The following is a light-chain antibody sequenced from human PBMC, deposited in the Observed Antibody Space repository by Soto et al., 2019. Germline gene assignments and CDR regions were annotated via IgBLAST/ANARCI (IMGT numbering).Light chain of an antibody. V-gene: IGKV3-20*01. CDR2: GAS. CDR1: RSVSSSY. J-gene: IGKJ5*01. Sequence: IVLTQSPGTLSLSPVERATLSCRASRSVSSSYLAWYQQKPGQAPRLLIYGASSRATGIPATFSGSGSGTDFTLTISSLQPEDFATYYCQHLVAYPITFGPGTRLEIK. CDR3: QHLVAYPIT.